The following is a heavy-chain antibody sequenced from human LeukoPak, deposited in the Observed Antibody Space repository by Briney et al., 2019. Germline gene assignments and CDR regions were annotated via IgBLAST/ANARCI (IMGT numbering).Heavy chain of an antibody. Sequence: ASVKVSCKASGYTFTSYAMHWVRQAPGQRLEWMGWINAGNDNTKYSQKLQGRVTITGDTSASTVYMELSSLRSEDTAVYYCARGYYDSSGLSSSAFDIWGQGTVVTVSS. CDR1: GYTFTSYA. CDR3: ARGYYDSSGLSSSAFDI. V-gene: IGHV1-3*01. CDR2: INAGNDNT. D-gene: IGHD3-22*01. J-gene: IGHJ3*02.